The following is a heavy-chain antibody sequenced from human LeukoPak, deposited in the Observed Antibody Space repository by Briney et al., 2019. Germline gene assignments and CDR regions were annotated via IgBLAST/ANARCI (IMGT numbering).Heavy chain of an antibody. J-gene: IGHJ4*02. CDR3: ASGHKGDNDLSY. Sequence: SETLSLTCAVYGGSFSGYYWSWIRQPPGKGLEWIGEINHSGSTNYNPSLKSRVTISVDTSKNQFSLKLSSVTAADTAVYYCASGHKGDNDLSYWGQGTLVTVSS. V-gene: IGHV4-34*01. CDR1: GGSFSGYY. D-gene: IGHD1-1*01. CDR2: INHSGST.